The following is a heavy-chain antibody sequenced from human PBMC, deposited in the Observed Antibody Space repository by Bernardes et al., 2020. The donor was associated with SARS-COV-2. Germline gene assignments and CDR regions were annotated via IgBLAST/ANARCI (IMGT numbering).Heavy chain of an antibody. CDR1: GFTLSRYD. CDR2: IGTAGDT. J-gene: IGHJ4*02. D-gene: IGHD3-3*01. Sequence: GGFLSPSRAAPGFTLSRYDMHWVRPTTGKSLEWGSTIGTAGDTYYPGSVKGRFTISRENAKNSLYLQMNSLRAGDTAVYYCARGRGVVTYNDYWGQGTLVTVSS. V-gene: IGHV3-13*01. CDR3: ARGRGVVTYNDY.